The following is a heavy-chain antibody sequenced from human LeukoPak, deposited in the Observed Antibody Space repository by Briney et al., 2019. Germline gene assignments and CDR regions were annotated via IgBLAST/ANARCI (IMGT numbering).Heavy chain of an antibody. Sequence: SETLSLTCTVSGGSISSYYWSWIRQPAGKGLEWIGRIYITGSTNYNPSLKSRVTMSVDTSKNQFSLKLSFVTAADTAVYYCARLWWYSGSLGAFDIWGQGTMVTVSS. CDR2: IYITGST. V-gene: IGHV4-4*07. J-gene: IGHJ3*02. CDR3: ARLWWYSGSLGAFDI. CDR1: GGSISSYY. D-gene: IGHD1-26*01.